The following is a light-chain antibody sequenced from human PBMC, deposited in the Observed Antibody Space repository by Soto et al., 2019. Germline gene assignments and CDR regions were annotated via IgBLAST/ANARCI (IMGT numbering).Light chain of an antibody. CDR3: QQYGSSRWT. CDR1: QSVSSSY. J-gene: IGKJ1*01. CDR2: GAS. V-gene: IGKV3-20*01. Sequence: EIVLTQSPGTLSLSPGERATLSFRASQSVSSSYSAWYQQKPGQAPRLLIYGASSRATGIPDRFSGSGSGTDFTLTISRLEPEDFAVYYCQQYGSSRWTFGQGTKVDIK.